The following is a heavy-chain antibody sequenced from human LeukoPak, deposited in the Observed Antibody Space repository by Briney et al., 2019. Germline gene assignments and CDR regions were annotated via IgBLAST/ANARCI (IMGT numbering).Heavy chain of an antibody. CDR2: INPNDGST. CDR1: GYTFISYW. D-gene: IGHD6-13*01. V-gene: IGHV1-46*01. CDR3: ARAPRHSSTMLDY. J-gene: IGHJ4*02. Sequence: GASVKISCKASGYTFISYWIQWVRQAPGQGLEWVALINPNDGSTTNAPKFQGRVTMTRDTSTSTAYMDLSSLTSDDTAMYYCARAPRHSSTMLDYWGQGTLVTVSS.